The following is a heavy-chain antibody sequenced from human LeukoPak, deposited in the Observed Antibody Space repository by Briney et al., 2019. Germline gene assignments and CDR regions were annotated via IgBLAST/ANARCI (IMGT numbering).Heavy chain of an antibody. Sequence: GGSLRLSCAASGFTFSSYWMHWVRQVPGKGLVWVSRINGDGRTTTYADSVKGRFTISRDNAKTTLFLQMNSLRAEDTAVYYCAGTVGSAPDYYGSGGFAVLDYWGQGTLVTVSS. CDR1: GFTFSSYW. CDR2: INGDGRTT. J-gene: IGHJ4*02. CDR3: AGTVGSAPDYYGSGGFAVLDY. V-gene: IGHV3-74*01. D-gene: IGHD3-10*01.